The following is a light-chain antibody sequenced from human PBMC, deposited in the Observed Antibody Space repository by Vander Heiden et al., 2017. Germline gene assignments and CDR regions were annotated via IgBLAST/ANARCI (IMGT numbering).Light chain of an antibody. CDR1: SSNLGSNT. V-gene: IGLV1-44*01. J-gene: IGLJ3*02. Sequence: QSVLTQPPSASGTPGQRVTISCSGSSSNLGSNTVNWYQPLPGTAPTLLIYSTNQRPSGVPDRLSGSKSGTSASTAISGLQSEDEADDYCAAWDDSLNGYWVFGGGTKLTVL. CDR3: AAWDDSLNGYWV. CDR2: STN.